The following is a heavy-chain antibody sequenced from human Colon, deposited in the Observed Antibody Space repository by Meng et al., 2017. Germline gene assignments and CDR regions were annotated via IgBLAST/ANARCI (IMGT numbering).Heavy chain of an antibody. CDR3: ARVIYASGNMAHLDC. CDR1: GDSIRSSNW. V-gene: IGHV4-4*02. J-gene: IGHJ4*02. CDR2: IYHSGST. D-gene: IGHD3-10*01. Sequence: QGQVKESGPGLVKPSGTLSLTCAVSGDSIRSSNWWSWVRQPPGRGLEWIGEIYHSGSTNYNPSLKNRLSLTVDKSKNQFSLTLHSVTAADTAVYYCARVIYASGNMAHLDCWGQGTLVTVSS.